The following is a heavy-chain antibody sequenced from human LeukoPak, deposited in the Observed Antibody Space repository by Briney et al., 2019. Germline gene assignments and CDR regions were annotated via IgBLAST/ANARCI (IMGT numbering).Heavy chain of an antibody. CDR2: ISGSGGST. D-gene: IGHD3-10*01. Sequence: GGSLRLSCAASGFTFSSYAMSWVRQAPGKGLEWVSAISGSGGSTYYADSVKGRITISRDNSKNTLYLQMNSLRVEDTAVYYCARGDEIRIRGYFEYWGQGTLVTVSS. CDR3: ARGDEIRIRGYFEY. V-gene: IGHV3-23*01. J-gene: IGHJ4*02. CDR1: GFTFSSYA.